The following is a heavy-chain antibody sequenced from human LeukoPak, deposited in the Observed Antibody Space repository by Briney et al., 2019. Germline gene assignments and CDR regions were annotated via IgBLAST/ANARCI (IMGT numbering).Heavy chain of an antibody. J-gene: IGHJ1*01. CDR1: GYTFTNYG. D-gene: IGHD4-23*01. Sequence: ASVKVSCKASGYTFTNYGISWVRQAPGQGLEWMGWISAYNGYTDYAQRLQFRVTMTTDTSTSTAYMELRSLRSDDTAVYYCARDKAVTTEVTQHFQHWGQGTLVTVSS. V-gene: IGHV1-18*01. CDR3: ARDKAVTTEVTQHFQH. CDR2: ISAYNGYT.